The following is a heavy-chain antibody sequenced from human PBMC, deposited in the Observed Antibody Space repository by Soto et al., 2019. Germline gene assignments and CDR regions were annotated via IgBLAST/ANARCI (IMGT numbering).Heavy chain of an antibody. Sequence: SRVTISLDTSKNRFSLKLTSVTAADTAVYYCARGPPDVLRWSDYWGQGTLVTVSS. CDR3: ARGPPDVLRWSDY. J-gene: IGHJ4*02. D-gene: IGHD4-17*01. V-gene: IGHV4-59*09.